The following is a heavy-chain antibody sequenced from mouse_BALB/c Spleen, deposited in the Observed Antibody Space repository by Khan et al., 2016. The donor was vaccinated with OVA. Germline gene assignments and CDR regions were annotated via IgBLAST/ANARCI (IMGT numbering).Heavy chain of an antibody. CDR3: ATHLTGSFAY. Sequence: EVKLEESGGDLVKSGGSLKLSCAASGFTFSPYSMSWVRQTPDKRLEWVATISSDGDYTYYPDSVKGRFNISRDNAKNTLYLQMSTLKSDDTAMYYCATHLTGSFAYWGQGTLVTVSA. D-gene: IGHD4-1*01. V-gene: IGHV5-6*02. CDR1: GFTFSPYS. CDR2: ISSDGDYT. J-gene: IGHJ3*01.